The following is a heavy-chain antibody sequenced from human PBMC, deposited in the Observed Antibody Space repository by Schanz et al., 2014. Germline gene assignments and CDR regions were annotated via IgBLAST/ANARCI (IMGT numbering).Heavy chain of an antibody. CDR1: GDSITHFY. Sequence: QVRLQESGPGLVRPSETLSLTCTASGDSITHFYWSWIRQSPGKGLEWIGGIHHIGSTYHNPSLRSRLTMSLDTARNHFSLRLTSVSAADTAVYYCARHGGIPYYAIDVWGQGTTVTVSS. CDR2: IHHIGST. J-gene: IGHJ6*02. CDR3: ARHGGIPYYAIDV. D-gene: IGHD3-16*01. V-gene: IGHV4-59*06.